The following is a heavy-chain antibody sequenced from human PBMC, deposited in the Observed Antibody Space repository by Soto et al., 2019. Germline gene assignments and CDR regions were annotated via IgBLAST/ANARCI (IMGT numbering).Heavy chain of an antibody. CDR3: ARNHESSFGVVTYYYGMDV. CDR2: ISPINT. J-gene: IGHJ6*02. CDR1: GYTFASYG. Sequence: ASVKVSCKASGYTFASYGISWVRQAPGQGLEWMGWISPINTNYAQKFQGRVTITADESTSTAYMELSSLRSEDTAVYYCARNHESSFGVVTYYYGMDVWGQGTTVTVSS. D-gene: IGHD3-3*01. V-gene: IGHV1-18*04.